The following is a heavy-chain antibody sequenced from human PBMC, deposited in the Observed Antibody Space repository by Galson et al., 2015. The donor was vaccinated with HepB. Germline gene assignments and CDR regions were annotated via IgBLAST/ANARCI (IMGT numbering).Heavy chain of an antibody. CDR1: GYTFTDHY. CDR2: INPNSGGT. D-gene: IGHD2-15*01. V-gene: IGHV1-2*02. J-gene: IGHJ6*02. Sequence: SVKVSCKASGYTFTDHYLQWVRQAPGQGLEWMGWINPNSGGTNYPHKFQGRVTLTRDTSISTAYMEVTRLRSDDTAVYFCARYLGYSNSSYYGMDVWGQGTTVTVSS. CDR3: ARYLGYSNSSYYGMDV.